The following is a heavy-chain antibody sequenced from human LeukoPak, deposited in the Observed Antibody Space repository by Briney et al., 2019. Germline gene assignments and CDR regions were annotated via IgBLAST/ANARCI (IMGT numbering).Heavy chain of an antibody. V-gene: IGHV4-30-2*01. Sequence: SQTLSLTCAVSGGSISSGGYSWSWIRQPPGKGLEWIGYIYHSGSTYYNPSLKSRVTISVDRSKNQFSLKLSSVTAADTAVYYCARIGTYYDFWSGSWFDPWGQGTLVTVSS. CDR3: ARIGTYYDFWSGSWFDP. J-gene: IGHJ5*02. CDR2: IYHSGST. D-gene: IGHD3-3*01. CDR1: GGSISSGGYS.